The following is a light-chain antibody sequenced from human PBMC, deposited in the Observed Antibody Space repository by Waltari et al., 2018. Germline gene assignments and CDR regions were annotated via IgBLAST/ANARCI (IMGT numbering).Light chain of an antibody. J-gene: IGLJ3*02. CDR3: SSYTSSSTWV. V-gene: IGLV2-14*01. Sequence: QSALTQPAPVPGSPGQSITIPCTGPSSDVGGYNYVPWYHQHPGKAPKLMIYDVSKRPSGVSNRFSGSKSGNTASLTISGLQAEDEADYYCSSYTSSSTWVFGGGTKLTVL. CDR1: SSDVGGYNY. CDR2: DVS.